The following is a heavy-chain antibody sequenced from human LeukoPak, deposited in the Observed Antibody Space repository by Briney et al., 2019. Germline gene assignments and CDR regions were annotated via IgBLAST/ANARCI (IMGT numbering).Heavy chain of an antibody. CDR1: EFTFRTYA. V-gene: IGHV3-30-3*01. J-gene: IGHJ3*02. D-gene: IGHD4-23*01. Sequence: GSLRLFCAASEFTFRTYAMPWVCQAPGKGLEWVAVISYDGGTKYYADSVKGRFTISRDNPKNTLYLQMNSLRAEDTAVYYCAKPDYGGNSSPAFDIWGQGTMVTVSS. CDR2: ISYDGGTK. CDR3: AKPDYGGNSSPAFDI.